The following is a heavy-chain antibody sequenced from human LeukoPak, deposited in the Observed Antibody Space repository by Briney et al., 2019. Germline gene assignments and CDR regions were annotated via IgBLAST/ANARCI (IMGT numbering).Heavy chain of an antibody. CDR2: VSGSGGST. Sequence: GGSLRLSCAASGFTFSSYAMSWVRQAPGKGLEWVSAVSGSGGSTYYADSVKGRFTISRDNSKNTLYLQMNSLRAEDTAVYYCAKDSNPYSGYDLLFDYWGQGTLVTVSS. J-gene: IGHJ4*02. D-gene: IGHD5-12*01. CDR3: AKDSNPYSGYDLLFDY. V-gene: IGHV3-23*01. CDR1: GFTFSSYA.